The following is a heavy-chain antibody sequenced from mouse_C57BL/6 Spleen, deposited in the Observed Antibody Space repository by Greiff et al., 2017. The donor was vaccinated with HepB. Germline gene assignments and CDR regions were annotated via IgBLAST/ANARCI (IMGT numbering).Heavy chain of an antibody. CDR2: IWSGGST. CDR3: ASDYWGYFDV. Sequence: QVQLQQSGPGLVQPSQSLSITCTVSGFSLTSYGVHWVRQSPGKGLEWLGVIWSGGSTDYNAAFISRLSISKDNSKSQVFFKMNSLQADDTAIYYCASDYWGYFDVWGTGTTVTVSS. CDR1: GFSLTSYG. V-gene: IGHV2-2*01. J-gene: IGHJ1*03. D-gene: IGHD2-4*01.